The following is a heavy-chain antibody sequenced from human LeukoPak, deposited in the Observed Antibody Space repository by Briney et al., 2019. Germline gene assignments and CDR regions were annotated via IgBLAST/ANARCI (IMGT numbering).Heavy chain of an antibody. V-gene: IGHV1-24*01. J-gene: IGHJ4*02. CDR2: FDPEDGET. CDR3: ATDFPPEVRGVTNFDY. Sequence: ASVNVSCKVSGYTLTELSMHWVRQAPGKGLEWMGGFDPEDGETIYAQKFQGRATMTEDTSTDTAYMELSSLRSEDTAVYYCATDFPPEVRGVTNFDYWGQGTLVTVSS. CDR1: GYTLTELS. D-gene: IGHD3-10*01.